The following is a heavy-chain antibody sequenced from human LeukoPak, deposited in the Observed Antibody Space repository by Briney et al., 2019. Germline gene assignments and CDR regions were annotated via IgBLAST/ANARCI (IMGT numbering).Heavy chain of an antibody. CDR3: ARDGQTWFGELDDAFDI. D-gene: IGHD3-10*01. CDR2: ISSSSSYI. CDR1: GFTFSSYS. Sequence: GGSLRLSCAASGFTFSSYSMNWVRQAPGEGLEWVSSISSSSSYIYYADSVKGRFTISRDNAKNSLYLQMNSLRAEDTAVYYCARDGQTWFGELDDAFDIWGQGTMVTVSS. V-gene: IGHV3-21*01. J-gene: IGHJ3*02.